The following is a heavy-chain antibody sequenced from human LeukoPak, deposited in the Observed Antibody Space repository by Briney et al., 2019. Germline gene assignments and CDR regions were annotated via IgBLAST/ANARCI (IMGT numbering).Heavy chain of an antibody. V-gene: IGHV1-8*01. CDR3: ARGGRQLSGYYTSYGMDV. CDR1: GYTFTSYD. CDR2: MNPNSGNT. D-gene: IGHD3-3*01. J-gene: IGHJ6*02. Sequence: PVASVKVSCKASGYTFTSYDINWVRQATGQGLEWMGWMNPNSGNTGYAQKFQGRVTMTRNTSISTAYMELSSLRSEDTAVYYCARGGRQLSGYYTSYGMDVWGQGTTVTVSS.